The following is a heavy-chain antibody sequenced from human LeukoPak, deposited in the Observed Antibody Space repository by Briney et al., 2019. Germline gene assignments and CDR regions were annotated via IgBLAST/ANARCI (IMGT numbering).Heavy chain of an antibody. CDR3: ARALGRTTVVTYGMDV. J-gene: IGHJ6*02. CDR2: MNPNSGNT. V-gene: IGHV1-8*01. CDR1: GYTFTSYD. Sequence: ASVKVSCKASGYTFTSYDINWVRQATGQGLEWMGWMNPNSGNTGYAQKFQGRVTMTRNTSISTAYMGLSSLRSEDTAVYYCARALGRTTVVTYGMDVWGQGTTVTVSS. D-gene: IGHD4-23*01.